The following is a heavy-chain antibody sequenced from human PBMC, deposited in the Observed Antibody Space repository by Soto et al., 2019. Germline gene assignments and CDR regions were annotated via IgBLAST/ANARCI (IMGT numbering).Heavy chain of an antibody. CDR2: IFYSGST. V-gene: IGHV4-39*01. D-gene: IGHD3-10*02. J-gene: IGHJ4*02. CDR3: GSFPDCCSGVN. Sequence: QLQLQESGPGLVKPSETLSLTCTVSGGSISSSSYYWVWIRQPPGKGLEWIGSIFYSGSTYYNPSLKSRVTISVYASKNQFSLNLSSVTATDTAVYHCGSFPDCCSGVNWGQGTLVTVSS. CDR1: GGSISSSSYY.